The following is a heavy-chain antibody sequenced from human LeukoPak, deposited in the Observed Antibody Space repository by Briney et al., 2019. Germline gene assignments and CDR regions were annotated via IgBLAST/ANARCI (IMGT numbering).Heavy chain of an antibody. J-gene: IGHJ5*02. V-gene: IGHV4-61*01. CDR2: IYYSGST. Sequence: SETLSLTCTVSGGSVGSGTFYWSWIRQPPGKGLEWIGDIYYSGSTNYNPSLKSRVTISVDMSTNQFSLKLISVTAADTAVYYCASHRYDSGTLRGFDPWGQGTLVTVSS. D-gene: IGHD3-10*01. CDR1: GGSVGSGTFY. CDR3: ASHRYDSGTLRGFDP.